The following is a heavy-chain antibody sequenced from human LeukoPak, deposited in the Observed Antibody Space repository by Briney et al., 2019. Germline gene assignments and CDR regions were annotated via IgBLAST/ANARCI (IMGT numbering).Heavy chain of an antibody. Sequence: ASVKVSGKASGYTFTGYYMHWVRQAPGQGLEWMGWTNPNSGGTNYAQKFQGRVTMTRDTSISTAYMELSRLRSDDTAVYYCARAGSILYGSGDFDYWGQGTLVTVSS. J-gene: IGHJ4*02. CDR3: ARAGSILYGSGDFDY. V-gene: IGHV1-2*02. CDR1: GYTFTGYY. CDR2: TNPNSGGT. D-gene: IGHD3-10*01.